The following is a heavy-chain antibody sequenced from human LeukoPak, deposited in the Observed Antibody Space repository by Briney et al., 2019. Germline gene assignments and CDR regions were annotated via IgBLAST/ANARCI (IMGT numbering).Heavy chain of an antibody. CDR1: GFTFSSYS. D-gene: IGHD2-2*01. CDR2: ISSSSSYI. J-gene: IGHJ4*02. V-gene: IGHV3-21*01. Sequence: GGALRLSCAASGFTFSSYSMNWVRQAPGKGLEWVSSISSSSSYIYYADSVKGRFTISRDNAKNSLYLQMNSLRAEDTAVYYCASSRCSSTSCLYYFDYWGQGTLVTVSS. CDR3: ASSRCSSTSCLYYFDY.